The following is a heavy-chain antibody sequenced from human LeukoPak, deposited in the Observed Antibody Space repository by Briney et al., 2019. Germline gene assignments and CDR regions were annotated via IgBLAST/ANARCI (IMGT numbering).Heavy chain of an antibody. CDR1: GGSISNYY. CDR2: ISYSASS. CDR3: ARDLTDYYELDY. J-gene: IGHJ4*02. D-gene: IGHD3-22*01. Sequence: SETLSLTCTVSGGSISNYYWSWIRQPPGKGLEWLGYISYSASSNYDPSLKSRVSISVDTSKNKFSLQVSSVTAAVTAVYYCARDLTDYYELDYWGQGTLVTVSS. V-gene: IGHV4-59*12.